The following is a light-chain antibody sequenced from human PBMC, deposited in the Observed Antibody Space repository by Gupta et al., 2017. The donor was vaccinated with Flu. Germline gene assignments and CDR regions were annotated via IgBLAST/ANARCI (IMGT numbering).Light chain of an antibody. J-gene: IGLJ3*02. V-gene: IGLV1-51*02. Sequence: KGTAFSAGSRANVEKKYVGWYQQLTGKAPEFINYEKNKRPSGIPDRIYGSKSEMSATMTIHGVEAEDEDDYDCGLEASGQGAGLFGGGTKSTVL. CDR3: GLEASGQGAGL. CDR2: EKN. CDR1: RANVEKKY.